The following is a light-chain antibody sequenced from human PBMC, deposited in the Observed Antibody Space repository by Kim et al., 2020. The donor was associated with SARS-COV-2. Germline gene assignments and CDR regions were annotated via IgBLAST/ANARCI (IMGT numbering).Light chain of an antibody. Sequence: DIQMTQSPSTLSASVGDRVTITCRASQSISSWLAWYQQKPGKAPNLLIYTASTLESGVPSRFSGSGSGTEFTLTIISLQPDDFATYYCQQYNSYPYTFGQGTKLE. CDR1: QSISSW. CDR3: QQYNSYPYT. V-gene: IGKV1-5*03. CDR2: TAS. J-gene: IGKJ2*01.